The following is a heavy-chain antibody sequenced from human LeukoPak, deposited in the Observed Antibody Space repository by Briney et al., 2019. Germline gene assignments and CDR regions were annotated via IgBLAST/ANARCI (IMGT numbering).Heavy chain of an antibody. V-gene: IGHV4-34*01. Sequence: SETLSLTCAVNGGSLSGYYWSWLRQSPGQGLEWIAEISHRGNTNYNPSLKRRVTISVDTSKNQFSLKLRSVTAADTAVYYCARVPTYFYDSSGYYYFDHWGQGTLVTVSS. CDR1: GGSLSGYY. J-gene: IGHJ4*02. D-gene: IGHD3-22*01. CDR2: ISHRGNT. CDR3: ARVPTYFYDSSGYYYFDH.